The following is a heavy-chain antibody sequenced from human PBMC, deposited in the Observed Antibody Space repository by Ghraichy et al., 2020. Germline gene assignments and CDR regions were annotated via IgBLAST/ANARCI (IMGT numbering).Heavy chain of an antibody. CDR2: ISWSSGSI. J-gene: IGHJ4*02. CDR1: GFTFDDYA. CDR3: AKDRDYYDNSGYYNS. D-gene: IGHD3-22*01. Sequence: GGSLRLSCAASGFTFDDYAMHWVRQAPGKGLEWVSGISWSSGSIAYADSVKGRFTISRDNAKNSLYLQMNSLRAEDTALYYCAKDRDYYDNSGYYNSWAQGTLVTVSS. V-gene: IGHV3-9*01.